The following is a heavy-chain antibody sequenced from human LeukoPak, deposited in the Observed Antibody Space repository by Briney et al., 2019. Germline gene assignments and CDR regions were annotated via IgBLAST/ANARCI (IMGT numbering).Heavy chain of an antibody. CDR1: GFTFSSYA. CDR3: ARAQTTRHWFDP. CDR2: ITGSGGNT. Sequence: GGSLRLSCAASGFTFSSYAMSWVRQAPGKGLEWVSAITGSGGNTYYTDSVKGRFTISRDNAKNSLYLQMNSLRAEDTAVYYCARAQTTRHWFDPWGQGTLVTVSS. J-gene: IGHJ5*02. D-gene: IGHD4-17*01. V-gene: IGHV3-23*01.